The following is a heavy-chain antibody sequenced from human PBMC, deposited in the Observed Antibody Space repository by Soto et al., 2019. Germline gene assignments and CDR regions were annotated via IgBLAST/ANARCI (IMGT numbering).Heavy chain of an antibody. CDR1: GGTFSSYA. D-gene: IGHD6-6*01. V-gene: IGHV1-69*13. CDR3: ARVAEYSSSPVDYYYGMDI. J-gene: IGHJ6*02. Sequence: SVKVSCKASGGTFSSYAISWVRQAPGQGLEWMGGIIPIFGTANYAQKFQGRVTITADESTSTAYMELSSLRSEDTAVYYCARVAEYSSSPVDYYYGMDIWGQGTTVTVSS. CDR2: IIPIFGTA.